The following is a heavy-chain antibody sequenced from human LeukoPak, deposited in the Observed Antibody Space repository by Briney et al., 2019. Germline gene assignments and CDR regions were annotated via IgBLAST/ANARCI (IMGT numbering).Heavy chain of an antibody. V-gene: IGHV1-18*01. D-gene: IGHD3-10*01. CDR3: ARGAATGYYYYGMDV. Sequence: ASVKVSCKASGYTFTSYGISWVRQAPGQVLEWMGWISAYNGNTNYAQKLQGRVTMTTDTSTSTAYMELRSLRSDDTAVYYCARGAATGYYYYGMDVWGQGTTVTVSS. CDR2: ISAYNGNT. J-gene: IGHJ6*02. CDR1: GYTFTSYG.